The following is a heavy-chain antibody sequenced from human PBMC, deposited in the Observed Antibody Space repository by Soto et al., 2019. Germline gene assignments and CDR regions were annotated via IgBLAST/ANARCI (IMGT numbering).Heavy chain of an antibody. Sequence: GGSLRLSCVTSGFTFSDFYMTWIRQAPEKGLEWVSSISISSSDRYYADSVKGRFTISRDNAKNSLYLQMNSLRADDTAVYYCARGNSPVNVYWGQGTLVTVSS. V-gene: IGHV3-11*06. CDR1: GFTFSDFY. J-gene: IGHJ4*02. D-gene: IGHD3-16*02. CDR2: ISISSSDR. CDR3: ARGNSPVNVY.